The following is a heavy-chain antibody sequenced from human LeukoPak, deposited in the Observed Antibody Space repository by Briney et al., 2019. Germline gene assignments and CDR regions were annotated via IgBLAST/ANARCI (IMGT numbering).Heavy chain of an antibody. D-gene: IGHD1-26*01. J-gene: IGHJ4*02. Sequence: SETLSLTCTVSGGSISSRNYYWGWIRQPPGKGLEWIGSIYYSGITYYNPSLKSRVTISVDTSKNQFSLKLSSVTAADTAVYYCARVRARRALDYWGQGTLVTVSS. V-gene: IGHV4-39*07. CDR3: ARVRARRALDY. CDR2: IYYSGIT. CDR1: GGSISSRNYY.